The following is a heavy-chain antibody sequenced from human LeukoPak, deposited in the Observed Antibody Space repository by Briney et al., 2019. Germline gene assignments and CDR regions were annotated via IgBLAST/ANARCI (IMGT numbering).Heavy chain of an antibody. V-gene: IGHV3-30*03. D-gene: IGHD6-19*01. CDR1: GFTFSSYG. J-gene: IGHJ4*02. Sequence: GGSLRLSCAASGFTFSSYGMHWVRQAPGKGLEWVAVISYDGSNKYYADSVKGRFTISRDNSKNTLDLQMSSLRAEDTAVYYCAIRYSSGWFYFEYWGQGTLVTVSS. CDR2: ISYDGSNK. CDR3: AIRYSSGWFYFEY.